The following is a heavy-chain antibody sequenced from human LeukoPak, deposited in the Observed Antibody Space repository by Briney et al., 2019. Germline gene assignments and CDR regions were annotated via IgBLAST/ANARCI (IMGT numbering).Heavy chain of an antibody. CDR3: ARHSCSSTSCLGGYWLDP. D-gene: IGHD2-2*01. CDR1: GYSFTSYW. Sequence: GESLKISCKGSGYSFTSYWIGWVRQMPGKGLEWMGIIYPGDSDTRYSPSFQGQVTISADKSISTAYLQWSSLKASDTAMYYCARHSCSSTSCLGGYWLDPWGQGTLVTVSS. J-gene: IGHJ5*02. CDR2: IYPGDSDT. V-gene: IGHV5-51*01.